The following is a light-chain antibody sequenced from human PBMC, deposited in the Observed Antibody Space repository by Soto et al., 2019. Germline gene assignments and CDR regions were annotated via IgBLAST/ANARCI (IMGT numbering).Light chain of an antibody. CDR1: QFISDY. J-gene: IGKJ2*01. Sequence: DIQITQSPSSLSASVGDRVTITCRASQFISDYLHWYQHVPGKAPKLLIYGASNLQSGVPSRFSGSGSGTDFTFTISSLQPEDFATFYCQQTYSTPRYTFGQGTKVEIK. V-gene: IGKV1-39*01. CDR2: GAS. CDR3: QQTYSTPRYT.